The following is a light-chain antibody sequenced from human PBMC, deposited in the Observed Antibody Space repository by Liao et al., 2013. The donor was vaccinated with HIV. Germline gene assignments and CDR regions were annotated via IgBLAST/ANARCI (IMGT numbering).Light chain of an antibody. J-gene: IGLJ2*01. CDR2: QDK. CDR1: SVGGTS. Sequence: SYVLTQPPSVSVAPGKTAMITCGGDSVGGTSVHWYRQKPGQAPLLVIYQDKNRPSGIPERFSGSNSGNTATLTISGTQAMDEADYFCQAWDSRADVVFGGGTKLTVL. V-gene: IGLV3-21*01. CDR3: QAWDSRADVV.